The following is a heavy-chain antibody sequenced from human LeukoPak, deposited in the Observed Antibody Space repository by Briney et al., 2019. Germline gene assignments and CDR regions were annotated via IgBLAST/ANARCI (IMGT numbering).Heavy chain of an antibody. CDR3: ARDNDILTGQNWFDP. Sequence: ASVKVSCKASGYTFTSYGISWVRQAPGQGLEWMGWINPNSGGTNYAQKFQGRVTMTRDTSISTAYMELSRLRSDDTAVYYCARDNDILTGQNWFDPWGREPWSPSPQ. V-gene: IGHV1-2*02. CDR2: INPNSGGT. J-gene: IGHJ5*02. D-gene: IGHD3-9*01. CDR1: GYTFTSYG.